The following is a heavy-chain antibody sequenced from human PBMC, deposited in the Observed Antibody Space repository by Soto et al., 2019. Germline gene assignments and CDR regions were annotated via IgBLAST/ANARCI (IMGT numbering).Heavy chain of an antibody. J-gene: IGHJ4*02. Sequence: QVQLQESGPVLVKPSETLSLTCTVSGGSISSYYWSWIRQHPGKGLEWIGYIYYSGSTNYNPSLKSRVTISVDTSKNQFSLKLSSVTAADTAVYYCARHRPGSCGSCYDYWGQGTLVTVSS. CDR3: ARHRPGSCGSCYDY. CDR1: GGSISSYY. V-gene: IGHV4-59*08. D-gene: IGHD2-15*01. CDR2: IYYSGST.